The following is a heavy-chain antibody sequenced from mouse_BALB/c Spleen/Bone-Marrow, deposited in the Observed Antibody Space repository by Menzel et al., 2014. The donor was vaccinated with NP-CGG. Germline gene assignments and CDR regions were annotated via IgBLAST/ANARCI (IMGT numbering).Heavy chain of an antibody. V-gene: IGHV3-1*02. CDR1: GYSITSGYS. CDR2: IHHSGST. Sequence: DVMLVESGPDLVKPSQSLSLTCTVTGYSITSGYSWHWIRQFPGNKLEWMGYIHHSGSTNYNPSLRSRISITRDTSKNQFFLHLNSVTTEDTATYYCTSYGNYWYFDVWGAGTTVTVAS. J-gene: IGHJ1*01. CDR3: TSYGNYWYFDV. D-gene: IGHD2-1*01.